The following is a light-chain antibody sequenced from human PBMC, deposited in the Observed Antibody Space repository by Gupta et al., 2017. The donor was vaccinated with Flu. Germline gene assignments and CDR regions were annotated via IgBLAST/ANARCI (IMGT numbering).Light chain of an antibody. CDR3: QQYYSTPPYT. Sequence: SSKNKNYLAWYQQKPGQPPKLLIYWASTRESGVPDRFSGGGSGTDFTLTISSLQAEDVAVYYCQQYYSTPPYTFGQGTRLEIK. CDR2: WAS. CDR1: SSKNKNY. J-gene: IGKJ2*01. V-gene: IGKV4-1*01.